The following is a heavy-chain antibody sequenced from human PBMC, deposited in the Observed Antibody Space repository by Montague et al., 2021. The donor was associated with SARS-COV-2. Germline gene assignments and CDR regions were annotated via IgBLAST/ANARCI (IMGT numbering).Heavy chain of an antibody. CDR2: INYGGST. CDR1: GGSFSDYH. CDR3: ARGAPGY. J-gene: IGHJ4*02. V-gene: IGHV4-34*01. Sequence: SETLSLTCAVYGGSFSDYHWNWIRQSPGAGMEWIGQINYGGSTKYNQSLKSRVTISIDTSKNQFSLTLTSVTAADTAVYYCARGAPGYWGQRTLVTVSS. D-gene: IGHD1-1*01.